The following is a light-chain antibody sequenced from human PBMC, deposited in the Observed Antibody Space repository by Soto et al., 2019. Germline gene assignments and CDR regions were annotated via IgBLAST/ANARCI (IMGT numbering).Light chain of an antibody. J-gene: IGKJ3*01. Sequence: EIVLTQSPGTLSLSPGERATLSCRASQSVSSSYLAWYQQKPGQAPRLLIYGASSRATGIPDRFSGSGSGTDFTLTISRLEPEDFAVYYWQQYGSSPGIFTFGPGTKVDIK. CDR3: QQYGSSPGIFT. CDR2: GAS. CDR1: QSVSSSY. V-gene: IGKV3-20*01.